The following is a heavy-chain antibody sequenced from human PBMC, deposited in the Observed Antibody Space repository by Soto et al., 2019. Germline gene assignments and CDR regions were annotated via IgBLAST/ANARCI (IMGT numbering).Heavy chain of an antibody. CDR1: GYTFTSYG. J-gene: IGHJ3*02. CDR2: ISAYNGNT. Sequence: ASVKVYCKASGYTFTSYGISWVRQAPGQGLEWMGWISAYNGNTNYAQKLQGRVTMTTDTSTSTAYMELRSLRSDDTAVYYCARDERDVLLWFGELGDIWGQGTMVTVSS. V-gene: IGHV1-18*01. D-gene: IGHD3-10*01. CDR3: ARDERDVLLWFGELGDI.